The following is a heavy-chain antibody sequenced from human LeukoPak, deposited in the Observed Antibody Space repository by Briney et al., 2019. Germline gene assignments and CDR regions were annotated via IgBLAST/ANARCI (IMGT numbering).Heavy chain of an antibody. J-gene: IGHJ4*02. CDR2: IIPILGIA. CDR3: AATRIVVVPAASAACDY. D-gene: IGHD2-2*01. CDR1: GGTFSSYA. Sequence: GASVKVSCKASGGTFSSYAISWVGQAPGQGLEWMGRIIPILGIANYAQKFQGRVTIPADKSTSTAYMELSSLRSEDTAVYYCAATRIVVVPAASAACDYWGQGTLVTASS. V-gene: IGHV1-69*04.